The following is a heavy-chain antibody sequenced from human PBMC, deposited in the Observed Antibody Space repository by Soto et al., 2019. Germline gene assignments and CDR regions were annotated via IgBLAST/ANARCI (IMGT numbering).Heavy chain of an antibody. V-gene: IGHV4-4*01. CDR2: IYHSGST. CDR3: ARDNCTNGVCLSPAFDI. J-gene: IGHJ3*02. D-gene: IGHD2-8*01. Sequence: PSETLSLTCAVSGGSISSSNWWSWVRQPPGKGLGWVGEIYHSGSTNYNPSLKSRVTISVDKSKNQFSLKLSSVTAADTAVYCCARDNCTNGVCLSPAFDIWGQGTMVTVSS. CDR1: GGSISSSNW.